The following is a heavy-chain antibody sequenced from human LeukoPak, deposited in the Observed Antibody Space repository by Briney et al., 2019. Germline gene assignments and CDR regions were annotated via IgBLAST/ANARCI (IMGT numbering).Heavy chain of an antibody. CDR3: ARDKVFRKFTVPYY. CDR2: ISYDGSNK. Sequence: GGSLRLSCAASGFTFSSYAMHWVRQAPGKGLEWVAVISYDGSNKYYADSVKGRFTISRDNSKNTLYLQMNSLRAEDTAVYYCARDKVFRKFTVPYYWGQGTLVTVSS. J-gene: IGHJ4*02. D-gene: IGHD2-8*02. CDR1: GFTFSSYA. V-gene: IGHV3-30*04.